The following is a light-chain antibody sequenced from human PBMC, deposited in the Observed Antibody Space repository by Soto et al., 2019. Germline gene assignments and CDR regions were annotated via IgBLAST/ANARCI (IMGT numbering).Light chain of an antibody. Sequence: QSALTQPPSASGSPGQSVTISCTGTSSDVGGYNHVSWYQQHPGRAPKLIIYEVNKRPSGVPDRLSDSKSGNTASLTVSGLLAEDEADYYCCSYAGIRHFVFGTGTKLTVL. J-gene: IGLJ1*01. CDR2: EVN. CDR1: SSDVGGYNH. CDR3: CSYAGIRHFV. V-gene: IGLV2-8*01.